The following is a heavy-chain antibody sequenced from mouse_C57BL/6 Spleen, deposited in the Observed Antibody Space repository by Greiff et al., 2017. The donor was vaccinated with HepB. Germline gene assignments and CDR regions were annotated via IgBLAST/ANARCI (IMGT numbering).Heavy chain of an antibody. V-gene: IGHV5-9-1*02. J-gene: IGHJ2*01. CDR1: GFTFSSYA. CDR2: ISSGGDYI. Sequence: EVQLQESGEGLVKPGGSLKLSCAASGFTFSSYAMSWVRQTPEKRLEWVAYISSGGDYIYYADTVKGRFTISRDNARNTLYLQMSSLKSEDTAMYYCTRGAYDYNYFDYWGQGTTLTVSS. D-gene: IGHD2-4*01. CDR3: TRGAYDYNYFDY.